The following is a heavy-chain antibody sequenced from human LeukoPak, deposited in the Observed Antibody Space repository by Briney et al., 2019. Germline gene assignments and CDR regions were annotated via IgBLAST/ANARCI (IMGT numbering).Heavy chain of an antibody. CDR3: ARGWAGGYYRGIDY. V-gene: IGHV4-34*01. Sequence: SETLSLTCAVYGGSFSGYYWSWIRQPPGKGLEWIGEINHSGSTNYNPSLKSRVTISVDTSKNQFSLELSSVTAADTAVYYCARGWAGGYYRGIDYWGQGTLVTVSS. J-gene: IGHJ4*02. CDR1: GGSFSGYY. CDR2: INHSGST. D-gene: IGHD3-22*01.